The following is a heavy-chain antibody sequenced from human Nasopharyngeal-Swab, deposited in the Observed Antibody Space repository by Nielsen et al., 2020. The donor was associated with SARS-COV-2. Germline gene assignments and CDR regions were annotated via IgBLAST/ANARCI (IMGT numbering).Heavy chain of an antibody. V-gene: IGHV3-30*19. CDR2: ISHDGSNQ. Sequence: GESLKISCAASGFTFSSYGMHWVRQAPGKGLEWVALISHDGSNQYYADSVKGRFTISRDNSKNTLYLQMNSLRAEDTAVYYCARVGVIYGSGAFDIWGQGTMVTVSS. CDR1: GFTFSSYG. CDR3: ARVGVIYGSGAFDI. D-gene: IGHD3-10*01. J-gene: IGHJ3*02.